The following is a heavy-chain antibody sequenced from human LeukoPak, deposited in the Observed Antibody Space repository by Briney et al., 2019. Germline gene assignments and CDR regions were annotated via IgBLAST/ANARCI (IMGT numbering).Heavy chain of an antibody. CDR3: ARVTEYYIDN. Sequence: PGGSLRLSCAASGFTFSTYEMNWVRQAPGKGLEWLSYMSNNGRTIYYADSVKGRFTISRDNAKNSLYLQMNSLRAENTAVYYCARVTEYYIDNWGQGTQVAVSS. CDR2: MSNNGRTI. V-gene: IGHV3-48*03. J-gene: IGHJ4*02. CDR1: GFTFSTYE.